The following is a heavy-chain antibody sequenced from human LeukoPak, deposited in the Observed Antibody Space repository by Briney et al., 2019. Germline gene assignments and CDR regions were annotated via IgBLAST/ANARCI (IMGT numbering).Heavy chain of an antibody. V-gene: IGHV3-23*01. CDR2: ISGSGGST. CDR3: ARYYYYYCGMDV. CDR1: GITFSSYA. J-gene: IGHJ6*02. Sequence: GGSLRLSCAASGITFSSYAMSWVRQAPGKGLEWVSAISGSGGSTYYADSVKGRFTISRDTSKNTLYLQMNSLRADDTAVYYCARYYYYYCGMDVWGQGTTVTVSS.